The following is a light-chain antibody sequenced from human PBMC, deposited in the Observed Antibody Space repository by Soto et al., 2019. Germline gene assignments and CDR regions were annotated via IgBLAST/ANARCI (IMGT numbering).Light chain of an antibody. V-gene: IGLV2-14*03. J-gene: IGLJ1*01. CDR3: ISYTDRQSYL. CDR2: AVS. CDR1: SGDIGSYDH. Sequence: QSVLTQPASVSGSPGQSITISCSGTSGDIGSYDHVAWYQQFPGKSPKLIIYAVSDRPSGVSDRFSGSKSGISASLTISGPQTEDEADYYCISYTDRQSYLFXTGTKVTVL.